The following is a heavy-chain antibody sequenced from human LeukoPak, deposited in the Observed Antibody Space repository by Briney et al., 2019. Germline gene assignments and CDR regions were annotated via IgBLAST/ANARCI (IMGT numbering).Heavy chain of an antibody. D-gene: IGHD5-18*01. V-gene: IGHV4-39*01. Sequence: SETLSLTCTVTGDSIFTTRYHWGWIRQPPGKGLEWIGEINHSGSTDYNPSLRGRVTMFLDTSKNQFSLRLNSVTAADTAVYYCARNVETAMVFDYWGQGNLVTVSS. CDR1: GDSIFTTRYH. CDR2: INHSGST. CDR3: ARNVETAMVFDY. J-gene: IGHJ4*02.